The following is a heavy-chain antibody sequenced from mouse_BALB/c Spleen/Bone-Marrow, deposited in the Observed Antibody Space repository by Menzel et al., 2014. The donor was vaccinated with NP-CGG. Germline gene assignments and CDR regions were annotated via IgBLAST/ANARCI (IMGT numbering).Heavy chain of an antibody. D-gene: IGHD2-3*01. V-gene: IGHV5-6-3*01. Sequence: EVKLEESGGGLVQPGGSLKLSCAASGFTFSSYGMSWVRQTPDKRLELGATINRNGGRTYYPDSVKGRFTISRDNAKNTLYLQMSSLKSEDTAMYYCARDWGTYDGYYWYFDVWGAGTTVTVSS. J-gene: IGHJ1*01. CDR3: ARDWGTYDGYYWYFDV. CDR2: INRNGGRT. CDR1: GFTFSSYG.